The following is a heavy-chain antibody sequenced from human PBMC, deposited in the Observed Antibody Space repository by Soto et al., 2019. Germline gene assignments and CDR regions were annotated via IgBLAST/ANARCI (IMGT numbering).Heavy chain of an antibody. V-gene: IGHV4-39*01. Sequence: QMQLQESGPGLVKPSETLSLTCTVSGGSISSSSYFWGWIRQPPGEGLECIGSISYSGNTNYNPSLRGRVTISVDTSKNQFSLKLTSVTAADTAVYYCARHPLIVGYYYYGMDVWGQGTTVTVSS. CDR2: ISYSGNT. J-gene: IGHJ6*02. CDR1: GGSISSSSYF. D-gene: IGHD1-26*01. CDR3: ARHPLIVGYYYYGMDV.